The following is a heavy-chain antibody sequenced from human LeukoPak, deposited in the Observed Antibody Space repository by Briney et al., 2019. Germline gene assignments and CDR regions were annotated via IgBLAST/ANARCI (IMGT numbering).Heavy chain of an antibody. CDR2: FDPEDGET. CDR1: GYTLTELS. CDR3: ATNSVTTCPYYYYYMDV. J-gene: IGHJ6*03. V-gene: IGHV1-24*01. D-gene: IGHD4-17*01. Sequence: ASVKDSCKVSGYTLTELSMHWVRQAPGKGLEWMGGFDPEDGETIYAQKFQGRVTMTEDTSTDTAYMELSSLRSEDTAVYYCATNSVTTCPYYYYYMDVWGKGTTVTVSS.